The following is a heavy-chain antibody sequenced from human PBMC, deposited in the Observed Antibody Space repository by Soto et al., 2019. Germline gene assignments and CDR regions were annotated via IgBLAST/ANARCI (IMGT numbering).Heavy chain of an antibody. D-gene: IGHD3-22*01. J-gene: IGHJ3*02. CDR1: GFTFSSYS. CDR2: FRTGGDDGTT. Sequence: GGSLRLSCAASGFTFSSYSMSWVRQAPGKGLEWVSGFRTGGDDGTTYYADSVKGRFTISRDNSKNTLFLQMNSLRAEDTAVYYCAKDYDSSGYYQNAFDIWGQGTMVTVSS. V-gene: IGHV3-23*01. CDR3: AKDYDSSGYYQNAFDI.